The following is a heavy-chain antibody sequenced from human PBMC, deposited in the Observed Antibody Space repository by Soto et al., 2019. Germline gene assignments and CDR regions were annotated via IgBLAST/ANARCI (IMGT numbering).Heavy chain of an antibody. Sequence: QVQLVQSGAEVKKPGASVKVSCKSSGYPFNTYYLHWVRQAPGQGLEWMGMIHPSGGGSTYAQKFLRGATRPXXXPXXSVFLESPRLRSADTPVYYCARGGDIAVVTDSFDSWGQGTLVTVSS. CDR3: ARGGDIAVVTDSFDS. CDR2: IHPSGGGS. J-gene: IGHJ4*02. CDR1: GYPFNTYY. D-gene: IGHD2-21*02. V-gene: IGHV1-46*02.